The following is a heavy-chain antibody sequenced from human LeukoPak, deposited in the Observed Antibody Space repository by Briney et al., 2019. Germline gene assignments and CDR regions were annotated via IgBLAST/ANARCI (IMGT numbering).Heavy chain of an antibody. CDR2: IGTSGSTI. J-gene: IGHJ4*02. Sequence: GGSLRLSCAASGFTFSYYEMNWVRQAPGKGLEWVSYIGTSGSTIYYADSVKGRFTISRDNSKNTLFLLMNSLRAEDTAVYYCAKDVMITFGPVMAPPFDYWGQGTLVTVSS. D-gene: IGHD3-16*01. CDR3: AKDVMITFGPVMAPPFDY. V-gene: IGHV3-48*03. CDR1: GFTFSYYE.